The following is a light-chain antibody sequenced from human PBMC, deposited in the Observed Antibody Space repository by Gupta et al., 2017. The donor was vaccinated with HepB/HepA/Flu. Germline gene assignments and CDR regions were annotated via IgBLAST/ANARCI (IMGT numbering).Light chain of an antibody. J-gene: IGKJ2*01. Sequence: DIQMTQSPSSMSASVGDRVSITCRASQSITTSLNWYKHKAGQAPKLLIYAASTLQSGVPSRFSGSGCGTHFTLTITSRQPEDIAAYYCQQNVSNPMYTFGQGTKVEIK. CDR1: QSITTS. V-gene: IGKV1-39*01. CDR2: AAS. CDR3: QQNVSNPMYT.